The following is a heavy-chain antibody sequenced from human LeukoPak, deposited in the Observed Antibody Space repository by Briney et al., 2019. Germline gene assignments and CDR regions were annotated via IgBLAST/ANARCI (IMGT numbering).Heavy chain of an antibody. CDR2: IYSGGST. V-gene: IGHV3-53*01. D-gene: IGHD3-3*01. CDR3: ARVRYDFWSGYSFDY. J-gene: IGHJ4*02. CDR1: GFTVSSYY. Sequence: GGSLRLSCAASGFTVSSYYMNWVRQAPGKGLEWVSVIYSGGSTYYADSVKGRFTISRDNSKNTLYLQMNSLRAEDTAVYYCARVRYDFWSGYSFDYWGQGTLVTVSS.